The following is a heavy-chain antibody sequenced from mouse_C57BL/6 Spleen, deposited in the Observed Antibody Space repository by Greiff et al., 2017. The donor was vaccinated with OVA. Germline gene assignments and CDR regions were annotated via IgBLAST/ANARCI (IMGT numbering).Heavy chain of an antibody. CDR3: ECGYHVFEY. D-gene: IGHD2-2*01. CDR2: INPNNGGT. V-gene: IGHV1-26*01. Sequence: EVQLQQSGPELVKPGASVKISCKASGYTFTDYYMNWVKQSHGKSLEWIGDINPNNGGTSYNQKFKGKATLTVDKSSSTAYMELRSLTSEDSAVYYCECGYHVFEYWGQGTTLTAYS. J-gene: IGHJ2*01. CDR1: GYTFTDYY.